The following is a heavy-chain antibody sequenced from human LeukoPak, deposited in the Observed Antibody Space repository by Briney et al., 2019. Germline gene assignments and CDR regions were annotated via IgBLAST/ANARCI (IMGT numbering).Heavy chain of an antibody. J-gene: IGHJ4*02. D-gene: IGHD3-16*01. CDR2: IIPIFGTA. CDR1: GHTFTDYY. V-gene: IGHV1-69*06. CDR3: ASRAMITFGGVLDY. Sequence: GASVKVPCTAYGHTFTDYYIHWVRQAPGQGLEWMGGIIPIFGTANYAQTFQGRVTITADKSTSAAYLELSSLRAEDTAVYYCASRAMITFGGVLDYWGQGTLVTVSS.